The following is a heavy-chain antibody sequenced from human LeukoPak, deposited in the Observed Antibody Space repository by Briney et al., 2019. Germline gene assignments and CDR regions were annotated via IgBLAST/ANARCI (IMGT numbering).Heavy chain of an antibody. D-gene: IGHD3-10*01. V-gene: IGHV3-21*01. Sequence: GGSLRLSCAASGFTFSSYSMNWVRQAPGKGLEWVSSISSSSSYIHYADSVKGRFTISRDNAKNSLYLQMNSLRAEDTAVYYCARDRVEYYFDYWGQGTLVTVSS. J-gene: IGHJ4*02. CDR2: ISSSSSYI. CDR3: ARDRVEYYFDY. CDR1: GFTFSSYS.